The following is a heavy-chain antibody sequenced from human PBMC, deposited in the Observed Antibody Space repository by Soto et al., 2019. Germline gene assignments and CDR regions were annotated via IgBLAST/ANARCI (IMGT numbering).Heavy chain of an antibody. CDR1: GYTFTSYG. V-gene: IGHV1-18*01. J-gene: IGHJ5*02. CDR2: INAYNGNP. D-gene: IGHD2-15*01. Sequence: QVQLVQSGAEVKKPGASVKVSCKASGYTFTSYGISWVRQAPGQGLEWMGWINAYNGNPKYAQKLQGRVTMTTETSTSPAYIELRNLGSDDTGVYYCASLVAPVDPWGPGTLVTVSS. CDR3: ASLVAPVDP.